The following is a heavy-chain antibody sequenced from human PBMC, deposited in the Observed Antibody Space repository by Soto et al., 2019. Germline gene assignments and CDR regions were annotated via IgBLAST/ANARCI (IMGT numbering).Heavy chain of an antibody. J-gene: IGHJ4*02. D-gene: IGHD2-8*01. Sequence: PSETLSLTCTVSGGSISSGGYYWSWIRQHPGKGLEWIGYIYYSGSTYYNPSLKSRVTISVDTSKNQFSLKLSSVTAADTAVYYCARLDIVLMVYALDYWGQGTLVTVSS. V-gene: IGHV4-31*03. CDR1: GGSISSGGYY. CDR3: ARLDIVLMVYALDY. CDR2: IYYSGST.